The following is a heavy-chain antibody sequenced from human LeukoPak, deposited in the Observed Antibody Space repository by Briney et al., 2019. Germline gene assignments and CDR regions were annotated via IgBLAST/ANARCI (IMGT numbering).Heavy chain of an antibody. CDR2: ISGSGGST. CDR3: ARSRPAGGYYFDY. V-gene: IGHV3-23*01. CDR1: GFTFSSYA. D-gene: IGHD1-14*01. Sequence: PGGSLRLSCAASGFTFSSYAMSWVRQAPGKGLEWVSAISGSGGSTYYADSVKGRFTISRDNSKDTLYLQMNSLRPEDTAVFYCARSRPAGGYYFDYWGQGTLVTVSS. J-gene: IGHJ4*02.